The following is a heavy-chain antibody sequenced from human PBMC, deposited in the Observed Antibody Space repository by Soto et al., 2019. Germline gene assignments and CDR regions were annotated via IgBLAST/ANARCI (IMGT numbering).Heavy chain of an antibody. V-gene: IGHV4-39*01. CDR2: IYYSGST. J-gene: IGHJ6*02. CDR1: GGSISSSSYY. D-gene: IGHD6-6*01. CDR3: ASSSSGGPGHYYYYGMDV. Sequence: SETLSLTCTVSGGSISSSSYYWGWIRQPPGKGLEWIGSIYYSGSTYYNPSLKSRVTISVDTSKNQFSLKLSSVTAADTAVYYCASSSSGGPGHYYYYGMDVWGQGTTVTVYS.